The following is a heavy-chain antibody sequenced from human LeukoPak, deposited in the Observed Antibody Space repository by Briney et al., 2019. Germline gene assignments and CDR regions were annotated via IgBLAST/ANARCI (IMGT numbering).Heavy chain of an antibody. J-gene: IGHJ4*02. CDR2: ISRSGTTI. V-gene: IGHV3-48*03. CDR1: GFTFSSYE. D-gene: IGHD5-18*01. CDR3: ARDADGYSYGYVNYFDY. Sequence: GGSLRLSCAASGFTFSSYEMNWVRQAPGKGLEGVSYISRSGTTIYYADSVQGRFTISREDAKNSLYLKMNSLRAEDTAVYYCARDADGYSYGYVNYFDYWGQGTLVTVSS.